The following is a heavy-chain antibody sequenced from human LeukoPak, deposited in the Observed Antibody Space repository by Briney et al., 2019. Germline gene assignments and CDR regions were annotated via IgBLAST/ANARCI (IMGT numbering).Heavy chain of an antibody. V-gene: IGHV3-49*03. D-gene: IGHD6-13*01. J-gene: IGHJ3*02. CDR3: TRDSDIAAAGTGAFDI. CDR1: GFTFGDYA. CDR2: IRSKAYGGTT. Sequence: GGSLRLSCTASGFTFGDYAMSWFRQAPGKGLEWVGFIRSKAYGGTTEYAASVKGRFTISRDDSKSIAYLQMNSLKTEDTAVYYCTRDSDIAAAGTGAFDIWGQGTMVTVSS.